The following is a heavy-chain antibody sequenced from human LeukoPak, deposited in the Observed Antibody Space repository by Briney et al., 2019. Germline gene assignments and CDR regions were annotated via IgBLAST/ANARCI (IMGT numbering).Heavy chain of an antibody. CDR3: AKDVSAGYYFDY. J-gene: IGHJ4*02. Sequence: GGSLRLSCAASGFIFSSYEINWVRQAPGKGLEWVSAISGSGGSTYYADSVKGRFTISRDNSKNTLYLQMNSLRAEDTAVYYCAKDVSAGYYFDYWGQGTLVTVSS. V-gene: IGHV3-23*01. D-gene: IGHD1-26*01. CDR2: ISGSGGST. CDR1: GFIFSSYE.